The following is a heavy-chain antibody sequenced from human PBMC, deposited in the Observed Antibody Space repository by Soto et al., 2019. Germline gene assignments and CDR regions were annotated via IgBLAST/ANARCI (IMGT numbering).Heavy chain of an antibody. CDR1: SDSISNYY. Sequence: PSETLSLTCTGSSDSISNYYCSWFRQPPGKGLEWIGYMHYNGYTSYNPSLRSRVTISVDTSKNQFSLKLTSVTAAAAAVYYCASAYYYGTVGHSCLSYGIDDWGQGCAVTVS. V-gene: IGHV4-59*01. CDR3: ASAYYYGTVGHSCLSYGIDD. CDR2: MHYNGYT. D-gene: IGHD3-10*01. J-gene: IGHJ6*02.